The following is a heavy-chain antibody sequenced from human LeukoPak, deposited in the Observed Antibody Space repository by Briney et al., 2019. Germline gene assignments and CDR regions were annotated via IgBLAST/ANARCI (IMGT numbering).Heavy chain of an antibody. D-gene: IGHD2-21*01. J-gene: IGHJ4*02. CDR3: ARDSLVSYFDY. CDR1: GYTFTTYA. CDR2: INTGNDDT. V-gene: IGHV1-3*04. Sequence: ASVKVSCKPSGYTFTTYAMHWVRQAPGQRLEWMGYINTGNDDTKYSQKFQGRVTITRDTSARTAYMELSSLRSEDTAVYYCARDSLVSYFDYWGQGTLVTVSS.